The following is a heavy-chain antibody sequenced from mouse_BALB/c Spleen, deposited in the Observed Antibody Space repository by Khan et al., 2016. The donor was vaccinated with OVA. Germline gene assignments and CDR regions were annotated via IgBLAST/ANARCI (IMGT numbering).Heavy chain of an antibody. Sequence: QVQLQQSGAELARPGASVKLSCKASDYTFTDYYINWVKQRTGQGLEWIGEISPGSGDTYYNESFKGKATLTADKSSSTAYMQLSSLTSEASAVYFCARRNYFGYTFAYWGQGTLVTVSA. V-gene: IGHV1-77*01. J-gene: IGHJ3*01. D-gene: IGHD1-2*01. CDR1: DYTFTDYY. CDR2: ISPGSGDT. CDR3: ARRNYFGYTFAY.